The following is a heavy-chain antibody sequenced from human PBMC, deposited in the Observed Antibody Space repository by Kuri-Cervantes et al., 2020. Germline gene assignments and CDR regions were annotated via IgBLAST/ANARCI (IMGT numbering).Heavy chain of an antibody. Sequence: GGSLRLSCAASGFTFSSYWMSWVRQAPGKGLEWVANIKQDGSEKYYADSVKGRFTISRDNSKNTLYLQMNSLRAEDTAMYYCARGPGSSWYGDFDYWGQGTLVTVSS. CDR1: GFTFSSYW. CDR2: IKQDGSEK. V-gene: IGHV3-7*01. CDR3: ARGPGSSWYGDFDY. D-gene: IGHD6-13*01. J-gene: IGHJ4*02.